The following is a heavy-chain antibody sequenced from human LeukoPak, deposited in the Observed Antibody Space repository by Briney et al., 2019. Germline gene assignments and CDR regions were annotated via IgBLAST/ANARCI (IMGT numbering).Heavy chain of an antibody. J-gene: IGHJ4*02. CDR2: ISWNSGSI. CDR3: AKAYYGSGSYLSLDY. Sequence: PGRSLRLSCAASGFTFDDYAMPWVRQAPGKGLEWVSGISWNSGSIGYADSVKGRFTISRDNAKNSLYLQMNSLRAEDTALYYCAKAYYGSGSYLSLDYWGQGTLVTVSS. D-gene: IGHD3-10*01. V-gene: IGHV3-9*01. CDR1: GFTFDDYA.